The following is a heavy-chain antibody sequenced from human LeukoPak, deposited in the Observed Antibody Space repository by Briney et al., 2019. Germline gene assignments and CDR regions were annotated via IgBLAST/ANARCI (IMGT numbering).Heavy chain of an antibody. V-gene: IGHV4-39*07. D-gene: IGHD2-2*02. Sequence: SETLSLTCTVSGGSISSSSYYWGWIRQPPGKGLEWSGSIYYSGSTYYNPSLKSRVTISVDTSKNQFSLKLSSVTAADTAVYYCARVYCSSTSCYTPTFDYWGQGTLVTVSS. CDR3: ARVYCSSTSCYTPTFDY. J-gene: IGHJ4*02. CDR2: IYYSGST. CDR1: GGSISSSSYY.